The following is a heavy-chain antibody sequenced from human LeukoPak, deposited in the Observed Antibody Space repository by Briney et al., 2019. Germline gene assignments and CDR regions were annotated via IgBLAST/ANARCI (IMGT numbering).Heavy chain of an antibody. CDR2: INPSGGST. Sequence: GASVKVSCKAFGYTFTSYYMHWVRQAPGQGLEWMGIINPSGGSTSYAQKFQGRVTMTRDMSTSTVYMELSSLRSEDTAVYYCARKSRSGYAKFDYWGQGTLVTVSS. CDR3: ARKSRSGYAKFDY. V-gene: IGHV1-46*01. D-gene: IGHD5-12*01. CDR1: GYTFTSYY. J-gene: IGHJ4*02.